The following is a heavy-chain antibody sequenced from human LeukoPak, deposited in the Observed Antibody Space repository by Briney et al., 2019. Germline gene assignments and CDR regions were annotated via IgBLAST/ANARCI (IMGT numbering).Heavy chain of an antibody. Sequence: ASVKVSCKASGYTFTSYDISWVRQAPGQGLEWMGWMNPNSGNTGYAQKFQGRVTMTRNTSISTAYMELSSLRSEDTAVYYCARFGIGLYYYYGMDVWGQGTTDTVSS. CDR3: ARFGIGLYYYYGMDV. CDR1: GYTFTSYD. D-gene: IGHD1-14*01. J-gene: IGHJ6*02. V-gene: IGHV1-8*01. CDR2: MNPNSGNT.